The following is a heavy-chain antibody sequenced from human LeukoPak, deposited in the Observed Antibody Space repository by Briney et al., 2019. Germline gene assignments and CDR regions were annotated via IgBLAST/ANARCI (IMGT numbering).Heavy chain of an antibody. D-gene: IGHD1-1*01. CDR2: IYGSGNT. V-gene: IGHV4-59*01. Sequence: SETLSLTCTVSGGSISSYYWSWIRQPPGKGLEWIGHIYGSGNTNYNPSLKSRVTLSVDTSKNQFSLKLSSVTAADTAVYYCAGEGTSGTHLNWFDPWGQGTLVTVSS. J-gene: IGHJ5*02. CDR1: GGSISSYY. CDR3: AGEGTSGTHLNWFDP.